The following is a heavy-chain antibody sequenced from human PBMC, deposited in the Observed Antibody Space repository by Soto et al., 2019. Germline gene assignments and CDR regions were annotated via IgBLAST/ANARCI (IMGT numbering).Heavy chain of an antibody. CDR3: ATSSAAPCTD. D-gene: IGHD6-13*01. CDR2: INQDGSAK. CDR1: GFTFSTYW. Sequence: GSLRLSCAASGFTFSTYWMGWVRQAPGKGLEWVGNINQDGSAKYSVGSVKGRFTISRDNAKNSLYLEMNNLRVEDTAMYYCATSSAAPCTDWGQGTLVTVSS. V-gene: IGHV3-7*01. J-gene: IGHJ4*02.